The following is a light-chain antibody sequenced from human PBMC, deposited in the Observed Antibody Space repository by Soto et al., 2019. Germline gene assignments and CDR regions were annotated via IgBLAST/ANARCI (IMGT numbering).Light chain of an antibody. CDR3: QQYNKGPVT. Sequence: MRTQSPATLSVSKGERAALTCRASQSISSNLAWYQQKPGQAPRLLIYGASTRATGIPDRFSGSGSGTEFTLNIFSLQSEDFAVYYCQQYNKGPVTFGQGSMV. V-gene: IGKV3-15*01. CDR1: QSISSN. J-gene: IGKJ1*01. CDR2: GAS.